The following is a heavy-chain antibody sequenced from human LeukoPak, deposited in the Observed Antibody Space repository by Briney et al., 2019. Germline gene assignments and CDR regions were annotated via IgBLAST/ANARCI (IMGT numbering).Heavy chain of an antibody. J-gene: IGHJ4*02. CDR3: ARALSAYYFDD. D-gene: IGHD6-25*01. CDR1: GFTFRRYS. V-gene: IGHV3-48*01. CDR2: ISSSSSII. Sequence: GGSLRLSCAASGFTFRRYSMNWVRQAPGKGLEWVSYISSSSSIIYYADSVKGRFTISRDNAKNSLLLQLNSLRAEDTAVYFCARALSAYYFDDWGQGTLVTVSS.